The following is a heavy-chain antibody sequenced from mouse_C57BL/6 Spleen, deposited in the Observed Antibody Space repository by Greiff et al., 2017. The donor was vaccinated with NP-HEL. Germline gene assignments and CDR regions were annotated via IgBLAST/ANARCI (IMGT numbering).Heavy chain of an antibody. CDR1: GFNIKDDY. V-gene: IGHV14-4*01. CDR2: IDPENGDT. CDR3: TGGYSYWYFDV. Sequence: EVQLQQSGAELVRPGASVKLSCTASGFNIKDDYMHWVKQRPEQGLEWIGWIDPENGDTEYASKFQGKATITADTSSNTAYLQLSSLTSEDTAVYYCTGGYSYWYFDVWGTGTTVTVSS. D-gene: IGHD2-3*01. J-gene: IGHJ1*03.